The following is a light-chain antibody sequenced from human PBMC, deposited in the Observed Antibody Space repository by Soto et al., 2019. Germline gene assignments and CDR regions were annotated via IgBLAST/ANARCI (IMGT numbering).Light chain of an antibody. Sequence: ENLFTHSPSTPSLSPRERATPSSQASQSVSSSYLAWYQQKPGQAPRLLIYGASSRATGIPGRFSGSGSGTDSTLTISRLEPEDFAVYYCQQYGSSPRTFGQGTKVDIK. J-gene: IGKJ1*01. CDR3: QQYGSSPRT. V-gene: IGKV3-20*01. CDR1: QSVSSSY. CDR2: GAS.